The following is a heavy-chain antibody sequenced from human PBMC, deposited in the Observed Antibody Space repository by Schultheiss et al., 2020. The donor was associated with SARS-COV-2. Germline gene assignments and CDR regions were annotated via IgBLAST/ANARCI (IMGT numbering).Heavy chain of an antibody. V-gene: IGHV4-34*01. D-gene: IGHD3-9*01. Sequence: SETLSLTCDINVESVSGGDWTWIRQPPGKGLEWIGEITHSGNTKYSPSLKSRVVILVGPSKKQFSLKLTSLTAADTAIYYCARGRRLTYLDWSSTLTEHYFDSWGQGTPVTVSS. CDR3: ARGRRLTYLDWSSTLTEHYFDS. CDR1: VESVSGGD. J-gene: IGHJ4*02. CDR2: ITHSGNT.